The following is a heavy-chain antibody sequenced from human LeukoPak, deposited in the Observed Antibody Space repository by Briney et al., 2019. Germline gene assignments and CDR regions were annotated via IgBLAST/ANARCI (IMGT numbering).Heavy chain of an antibody. D-gene: IGHD4-23*01. CDR3: ARAPTVXDRXXXXXXDX. J-gene: IGHJ6*02. Sequence: GATVKVSCKAAGYTFTSYDINWVRQATGQGLEWMGWMNPYSGNAAYAQTCQGRVTMTRNTSISTVYMELTSLRSEDTAVYYCARAPTVXDRXXXXXXDXWGQXXTXTVSS. V-gene: IGHV1-8*01. CDR1: GYTFTSYD. CDR2: MNPYSGNA.